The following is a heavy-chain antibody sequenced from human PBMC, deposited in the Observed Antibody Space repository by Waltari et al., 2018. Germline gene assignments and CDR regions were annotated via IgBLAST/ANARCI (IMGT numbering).Heavy chain of an antibody. CDR2: INHSGST. CDR3: ARGEAAPGYYYYYGMDV. V-gene: IGHV4-34*01. CDR1: GGSFSGYD. J-gene: IGHJ6*02. Sequence: VQLQQWGGGLLKPSETLSLTCAVYGGSFSGYDWSWIRQPPGKGLEWIGEINHSGSTNYNPSLMSRVTISVDTSQNQFSLKLISVTAADTAVYYCARGEAAPGYYYYYGMDVWGQGTTVTVSS. D-gene: IGHD2-15*01.